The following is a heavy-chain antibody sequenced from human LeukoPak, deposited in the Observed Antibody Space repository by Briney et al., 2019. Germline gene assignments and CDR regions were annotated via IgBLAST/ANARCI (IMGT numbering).Heavy chain of an antibody. Sequence: GPSVNVSCKASGGTVSSYAISWVRQAPGQGLEWMGGSIPIFGTANYAQKFQGRVTITADESTSTAYMELSSLRSEDTAVYYCARTIAVAVSEYYFDYWGQGTLVTVSS. CDR2: SIPIFGTA. CDR1: GGTVSSYA. CDR3: ARTIAVAVSEYYFDY. D-gene: IGHD6-19*01. J-gene: IGHJ4*02. V-gene: IGHV1-69*13.